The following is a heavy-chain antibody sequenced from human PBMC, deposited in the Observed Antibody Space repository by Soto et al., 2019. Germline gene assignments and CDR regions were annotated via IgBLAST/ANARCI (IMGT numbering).Heavy chain of an antibody. CDR1: GGSINTYY. Sequence: PSETLSLTCTVSGGSINTYYWSWIRQPPGKGLEWIGSIYYNGNTNYNPSLKSRATISVDTSKNQFSLKVSSVTAADTAVYSCARHKIGSGPFFDFWGQGTLVTVSS. J-gene: IGHJ4*02. CDR2: IYYNGNT. CDR3: ARHKIGSGPFFDF. D-gene: IGHD3-10*01. V-gene: IGHV4-59*08.